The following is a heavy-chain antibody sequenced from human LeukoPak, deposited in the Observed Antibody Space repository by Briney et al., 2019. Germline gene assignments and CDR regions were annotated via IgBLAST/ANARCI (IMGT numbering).Heavy chain of an antibody. CDR2: ISGSGGST. CDR1: GFTFSSYA. Sequence: GGSLRLSCAASGFTFSSYAMSWVRQAPGKGLEWVSAISGSGGSTYYADSVKGRFTISRGNSKNTLYLQMNSLRAEDTAVYYCEIFEQWLVLLEGWGQGTLVTVSS. D-gene: IGHD6-19*01. J-gene: IGHJ4*02. V-gene: IGHV3-23*01. CDR3: EIFEQWLVLLEG.